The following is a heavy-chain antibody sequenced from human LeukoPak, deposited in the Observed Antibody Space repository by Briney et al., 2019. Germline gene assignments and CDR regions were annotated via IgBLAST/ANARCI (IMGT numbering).Heavy chain of an antibody. D-gene: IGHD1-20*01. CDR1: GFTLSDYE. CDR3: AREASNNWNVPATYFDY. CDR2: INGNGREV. V-gene: IGHV3-48*03. J-gene: IGHJ4*02. Sequence: GGSLRLSCAASGFTLSDYEMNWVRQTPGKGLEWISYINGNGREVYYGDSVKGRFTVSRDNAKNSLYLQMNSLRAEDTAVYYCAREASNNWNVPATYFDYWGQGTLVSASS.